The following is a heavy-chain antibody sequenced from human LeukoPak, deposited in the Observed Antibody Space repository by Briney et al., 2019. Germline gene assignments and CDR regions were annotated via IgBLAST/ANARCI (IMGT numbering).Heavy chain of an antibody. J-gene: IGHJ4*02. Sequence: PSETLSLTCAVSGGSISSVDYSWSWIRQPPGKGLEWIGYLYYSGSTYYNPSLKSRVTISVDTSKNHFSLRLSSVTAADTAVYYCARDRYSSGSFDYWGQGTLVTVSS. CDR1: GGSISSVDYS. D-gene: IGHD6-19*01. V-gene: IGHV4-30-4*07. CDR2: LYYSGST. CDR3: ARDRYSSGSFDY.